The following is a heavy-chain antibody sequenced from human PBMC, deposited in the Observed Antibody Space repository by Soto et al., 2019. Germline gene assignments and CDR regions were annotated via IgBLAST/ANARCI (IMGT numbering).Heavy chain of an antibody. D-gene: IGHD2-15*01. CDR2: IYYSGST. V-gene: IGHV4-59*01. J-gene: IGHJ4*02. CDR3: ARSREGGDYECSGGSCYLYFDY. Sequence: SETLSLTCTVSGGSISSYYWSWIRQPPGKGLEWIGYIYYSGSTNYNPSLKSRVTISVDTSKNQFSLKLSSVTAADTAVYYCARSREGGDYECSGGSCYLYFDYWGQGTLVTVSS. CDR1: GGSISSYY.